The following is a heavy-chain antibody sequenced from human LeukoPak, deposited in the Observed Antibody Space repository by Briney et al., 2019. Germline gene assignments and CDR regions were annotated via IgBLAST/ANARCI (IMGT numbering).Heavy chain of an antibody. V-gene: IGHV1-2*02. D-gene: IGHD3-3*01. CDR3: ARAEKLRFLDSGYAFDI. J-gene: IGHJ3*02. CDR2: INHNSGGT. CDR1: GYTFTGYY. Sequence: ASVKVSCKASGYTFTGYYMHWVRQAPGHGVGAMGWINHNSGGTNHAQQIQGRVTMTHDTSISTAHTELSRVQSDDTAVYYCARAEKLRFLDSGYAFDIWGQGTMVTVSS.